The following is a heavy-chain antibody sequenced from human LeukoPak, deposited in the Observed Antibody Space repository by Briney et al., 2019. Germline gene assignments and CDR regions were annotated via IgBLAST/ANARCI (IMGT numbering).Heavy chain of an antibody. CDR1: GYTFTGYY. Sequence: ASVKVSCKASGYTFTGYYMHWVRQAPGQGLEWMGWINPNSGGTNYAQKFQGRVTMTRDTSISTAYMELSRLRSDDTAVYYCARGPYYVSSWLDYWGQGTLVTVSS. CDR2: INPNSGGT. V-gene: IGHV1-2*02. CDR3: ARGPYYVSSWLDY. J-gene: IGHJ4*02. D-gene: IGHD3-10*02.